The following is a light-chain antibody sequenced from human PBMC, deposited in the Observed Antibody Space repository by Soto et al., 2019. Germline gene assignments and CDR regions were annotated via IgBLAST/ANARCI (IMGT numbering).Light chain of an antibody. J-gene: IGKJ1*01. CDR1: QSITNW. Sequence: DIQMTHSPSTLSGSVGDRVTITCRASQSITNWLAWYQQKPGKAPKLLIYDASSLESGVPSRFSGGGFGTEFTLTINSLQPDDFATYYCQQYNTYSTFGQGTKV. V-gene: IGKV1-5*01. CDR2: DAS. CDR3: QQYNTYST.